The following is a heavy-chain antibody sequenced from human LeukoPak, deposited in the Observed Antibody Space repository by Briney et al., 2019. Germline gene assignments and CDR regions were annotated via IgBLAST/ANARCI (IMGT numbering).Heavy chain of an antibody. V-gene: IGHV3-15*01. CDR3: TAGTGRSDFDY. Sequence: GGSLRLSCAASGFTFSNAWMGWVRQAPGKGLEWVGRIKRKGDDGTIDYAAPVKGRLTISRDDSKNTLYLQMNSLKSEDTAVYYCTAGTGRSDFDYWGQGTLVTVSS. J-gene: IGHJ4*02. CDR1: GFTFSNAW. D-gene: IGHD3/OR15-3a*01. CDR2: IKRKGDDGTI.